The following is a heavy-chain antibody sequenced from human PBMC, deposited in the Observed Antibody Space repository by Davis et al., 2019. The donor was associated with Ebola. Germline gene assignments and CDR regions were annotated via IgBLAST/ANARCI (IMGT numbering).Heavy chain of an antibody. J-gene: IGHJ5*02. V-gene: IGHV3-53*01. CDR2: IYSGGYT. CDR3: ARVESVGGGQQLGWFDP. CDR1: RFTASSND. D-gene: IGHD6-13*01. Sequence: PGGSLRPSCASSRFTASSNDLTWVRQAPGKVLGWVSVIYSGGYTYYTNSVRGRFTISRDNSENTLSLQMNSLRAEDTAVYYCARVESVGGGQQLGWFDPWGQGTLVTVSS.